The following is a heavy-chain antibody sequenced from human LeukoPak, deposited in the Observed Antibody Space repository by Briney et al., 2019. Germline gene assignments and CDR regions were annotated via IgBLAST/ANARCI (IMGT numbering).Heavy chain of an antibody. V-gene: IGHV4-39*01. J-gene: IGHJ4*02. D-gene: IGHD3-3*01. CDR2: IYYSGST. CDR1: GGSISSSSYY. CDR3: ARRYDFWSGYYGY. Sequence: SETLSLTCTVSGGSISSSSYYWGWLRQPPGKGLEWIGSIYYSGSTYYNPSLKSRVTISVDTSKTQFSLKLSSVTAADTAVYYCARRYDFWSGYYGYWGQGTLVTVSS.